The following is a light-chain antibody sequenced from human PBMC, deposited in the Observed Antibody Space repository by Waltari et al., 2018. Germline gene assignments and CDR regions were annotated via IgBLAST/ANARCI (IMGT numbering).Light chain of an antibody. CDR1: SNDVGGYNY. CDR2: DVS. V-gene: IGLV2-14*03. CDR3: SSYTSSTLVV. J-gene: IGLJ2*01. Sequence: QSALTQPASVSGSPGQSITISCTGTSNDVGGYNYVSWYQQHPGKAPKLMIYDVSNRPAGVSMRFSGSKSGNTASLTISGLQAEDEGNYYCSSYTSSTLVVFGGGTNLTVL.